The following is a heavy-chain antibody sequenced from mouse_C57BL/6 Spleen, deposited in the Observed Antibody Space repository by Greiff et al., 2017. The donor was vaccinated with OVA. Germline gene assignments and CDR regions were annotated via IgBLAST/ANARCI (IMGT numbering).Heavy chain of an antibody. CDR2: ISNGGGST. CDR1: GFTFSDYY. J-gene: IGHJ4*01. V-gene: IGHV5-12*01. D-gene: IGHD1-2*01. CDR3: ARHGTARAMDY. Sequence: DVKLVESGGGLVQPGGSLKLSCAASGFTFSDYYMYWVRQTPEKRLEWVAYISNGGGSTYYPDTVKGRFTISRDNAENTLYLQMSRLKSEDTAMYYCARHGTARAMDYWGQGTSVTVSS.